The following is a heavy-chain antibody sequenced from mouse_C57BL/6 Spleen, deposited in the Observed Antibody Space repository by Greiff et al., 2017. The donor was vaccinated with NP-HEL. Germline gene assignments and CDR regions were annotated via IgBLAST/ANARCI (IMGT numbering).Heavy chain of an antibody. J-gene: IGHJ4*01. V-gene: IGHV5-17*01. CDR1: GFTFSDYG. Sequence: EVHLVESGGGLVKPGGSLKLSCAASGFTFSDYGMHWVRQAPEKGLEWVAYISSGSSTIYYADTVKGRFTISRDNATNTLFLQMTRLRSEDTAMYYCATQLGLYAMDYWGQGTSVTVSS. D-gene: IGHD4-1*02. CDR3: ATQLGLYAMDY. CDR2: ISSGSSTI.